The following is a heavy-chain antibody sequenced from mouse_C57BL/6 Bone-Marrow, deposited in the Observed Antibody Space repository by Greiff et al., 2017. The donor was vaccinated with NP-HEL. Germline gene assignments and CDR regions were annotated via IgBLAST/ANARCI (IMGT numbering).Heavy chain of an antibody. CDR3: AREGLLHFDY. J-gene: IGHJ2*01. CDR1: GFTFSSYA. V-gene: IGHV5-4*01. CDR2: ISDGGSYT. Sequence: EVQLVEPGGGLVKPGGSLKLSCAASGFTFSSYAMSWVRQTPEKRLEWVATISDGGSYTYYPDNVKGRFTIARDHAKNNLYLQMSHLKSEDTAMYYCAREGLLHFDYWGKGTTLTVSS. D-gene: IGHD1-1*01.